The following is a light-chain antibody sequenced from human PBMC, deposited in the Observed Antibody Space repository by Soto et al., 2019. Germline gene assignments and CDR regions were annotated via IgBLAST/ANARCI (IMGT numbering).Light chain of an antibody. J-gene: IGKJ1*01. V-gene: IGKV1-27*01. CDR1: QGISNY. CDR3: QKYNRAPK. Sequence: DIQMTQSPSSLPASVGDRVTFTCRATQGISNYLASYQQKVGKVPKLVIYAASTLQSGVPARFSGSGSGTDFTPNISSLQPEDVTPQYCQKYNRAPKFGQGTKVEIK. CDR2: AAS.